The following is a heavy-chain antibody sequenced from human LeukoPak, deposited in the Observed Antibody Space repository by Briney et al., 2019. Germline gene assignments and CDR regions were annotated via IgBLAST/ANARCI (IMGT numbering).Heavy chain of an antibody. CDR1: GGSISTYY. V-gene: IGHV4-59*08. D-gene: IGHD4-23*01. J-gene: IGHJ4*02. Sequence: KSSETLPLTCTVSGGSISTYYWSWIRQPPGKELEWIGYIDYSGSTNYNPSLKSRVTISVDTSKNQFSLKLTSVTAADTAVYYCARQGFYGGHVDYWGQGTLVTVSS. CDR2: IDYSGST. CDR3: ARQGFYGGHVDY.